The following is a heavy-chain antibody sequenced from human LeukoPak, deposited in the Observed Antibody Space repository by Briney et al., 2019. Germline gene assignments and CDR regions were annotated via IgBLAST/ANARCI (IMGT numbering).Heavy chain of an antibody. CDR3: ARTPLGIVGAMPFDY. CDR2: ISAYNGNT. Sequence: ASVKVSCKASGYTFTSYGISWVRQAPGQGLEWMGWISAYNGNTNYAQKPQGRVTMTTDTSTSTAYMELRSLRSDDTAVYYCARTPLGIVGAMPFDYWGQGTLVTVSS. D-gene: IGHD1-26*01. CDR1: GYTFTSYG. J-gene: IGHJ4*02. V-gene: IGHV1-18*01.